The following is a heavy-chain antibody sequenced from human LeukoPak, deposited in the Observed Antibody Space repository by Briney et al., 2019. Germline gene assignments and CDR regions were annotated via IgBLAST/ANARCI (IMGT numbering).Heavy chain of an antibody. D-gene: IGHD1-26*01. CDR1: GYTFTSYD. V-gene: IGHV1-8*01. Sequence: ASVKVSCEASGYTFTSYDINWVRQATGQGLEWMGWMNPNSGITGYAQKFQGRVTMTRNTSISTAYMELSSLRSEDTAVYYCAIYPVGGSFRRGFDYWGQGTLVTVSS. J-gene: IGHJ4*02. CDR3: AIYPVGGSFRRGFDY. CDR2: MNPNSGIT.